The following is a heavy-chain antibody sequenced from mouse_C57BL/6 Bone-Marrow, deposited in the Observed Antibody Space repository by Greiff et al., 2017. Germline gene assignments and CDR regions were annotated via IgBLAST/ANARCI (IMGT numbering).Heavy chain of an antibody. CDR3: ALFITTVNEYFDV. D-gene: IGHD1-1*01. CDR2: IYPRSGNT. Sequence: QVQLQQSGAELARPGASVKLSCKASGYTFTSYGISWVKQRTGQGLEWIGEIYPRSGNTYYNEKFKGKATLTADKSSSTAYMELRSLTSEDTAVYFCALFITTVNEYFDVWCTGTTVTVSS. V-gene: IGHV1-81*01. CDR1: GYTFTSYG. J-gene: IGHJ1*03.